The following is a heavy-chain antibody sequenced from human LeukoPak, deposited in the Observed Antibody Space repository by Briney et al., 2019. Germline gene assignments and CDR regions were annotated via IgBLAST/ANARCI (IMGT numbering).Heavy chain of an antibody. D-gene: IGHD1-26*01. V-gene: IGHV1-24*01. Sequence: GASVKVSCKVSGSTLTELSIHWVRQAPGKGLEWMGGLDPEDGEILYARRFQGRVTMTEDTSTDTAYMDLSSLTSDDTAVYYCATEEAGSFPAFDCWGQGTRFTVSS. J-gene: IGHJ4*02. CDR2: LDPEDGEI. CDR1: GSTLTELS. CDR3: ATEEAGSFPAFDC.